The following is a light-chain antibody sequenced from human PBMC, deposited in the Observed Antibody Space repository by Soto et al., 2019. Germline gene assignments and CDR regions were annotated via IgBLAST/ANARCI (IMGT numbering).Light chain of an antibody. J-gene: IGKJ4*01. CDR1: QSLLYNSNNKNY. CDR2: WAS. CDR3: QQYYTTPVT. V-gene: IGKV4-1*01. Sequence: DIVMTQYPDSLTVSLGERATINCKSSQSLLYNSNNKNYLAWYQQKSGPPPTLLIYWASTRESGVPDRFSGSGSGTDFTLTISSLQAEDVAVYYCQQYYTTPVTFGGGTKVEI.